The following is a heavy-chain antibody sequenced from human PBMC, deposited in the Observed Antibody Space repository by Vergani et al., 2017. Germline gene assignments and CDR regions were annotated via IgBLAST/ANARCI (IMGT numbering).Heavy chain of an antibody. V-gene: IGHV3-73*02. CDR1: GFTFSGSA. CDR2: IRSRANSYAT. J-gene: IGHJ4*02. Sequence: EVQLVESGGGLVQPGGSLKLSCAASGFTFSGSAIHWVRQASGKGLEWVGRIRSRANSYATAYAASVKGRFTISRYDSKNTAYLQMNSLKTEDTAVYYCTLLVVVPAAPSEHLEGYWGQGTLVTVSS. D-gene: IGHD2-2*01. CDR3: TLLVVVPAAPSEHLEGY.